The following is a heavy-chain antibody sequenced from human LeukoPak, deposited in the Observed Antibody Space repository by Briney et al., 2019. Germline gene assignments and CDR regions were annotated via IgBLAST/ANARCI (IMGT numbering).Heavy chain of an antibody. V-gene: IGHV4-59*01. CDR1: GGSISSYY. CDR2: TYYSGST. J-gene: IGHJ4*02. D-gene: IGHD3-22*01. Sequence: SETLSLTCTVSGGSISSYYWSWIRQPPGKGLEWIGYTYYSGSTNYNPSLKSRVTISVDTSKNQFSLKLSSVTAADTAVYYCARGKNYYDSSGPFWYWGQGTLVTVSS. CDR3: ARGKNYYDSSGPFWY.